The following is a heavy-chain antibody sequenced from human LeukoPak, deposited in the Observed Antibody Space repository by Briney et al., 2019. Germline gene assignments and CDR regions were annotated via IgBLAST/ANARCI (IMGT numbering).Heavy chain of an antibody. J-gene: IGHJ6*02. D-gene: IGHD2-2*01. CDR1: GFTFSSYG. CDR2: ISYDGSNK. CDR3: AKDLVPAAYYYYGMDV. V-gene: IGHV3-30*18. Sequence: GRSLRLSCAASGFTFSSYGMHWVRQAPGKGLEWVAVISYDGSNKYYADSVKGRFTISRDNSKNTLYLQMNSLRAEDTAVYYCAKDLVPAAYYYYGMDVWGQGTTVTVSS.